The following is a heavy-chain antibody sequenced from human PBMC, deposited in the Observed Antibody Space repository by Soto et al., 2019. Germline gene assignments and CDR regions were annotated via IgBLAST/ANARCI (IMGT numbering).Heavy chain of an antibody. V-gene: IGHV4-34*01. J-gene: IGHJ6*02. CDR3: ARGPLGYCSGGSCYSDFYYYGMDV. CDR1: GGCCSGYY. D-gene: IGHD2-15*01. Sequence: WEMRSDTCGVEGGCCSGYYWSWIRQSPGKGLEWIGEINDSGSSNYNPSLKSRVTISVDTSKNQFSLKLRSVTAADTAVYYCARGPLGYCSGGSCYSDFYYYGMDVWGQGPTVTVSS. CDR2: INDSGSS.